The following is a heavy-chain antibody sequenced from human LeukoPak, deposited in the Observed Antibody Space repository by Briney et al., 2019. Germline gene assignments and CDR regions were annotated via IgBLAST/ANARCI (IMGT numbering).Heavy chain of an antibody. CDR3: AKGSGSYENNWFDP. CDR2: ISGSGGST. D-gene: IGHD1-26*01. J-gene: IGHJ5*02. CDR1: GFTFSSYA. Sequence: GGSLRLSCAASGFTFSSYAMSWFRQAPGKGLEWVSAISGSGGSTYYADSVKGRFTISRDNSKNTLYLQMNTLRAEDTAVYYCAKGSGSYENNWFDPWGQGTLVTVSS. V-gene: IGHV3-23*01.